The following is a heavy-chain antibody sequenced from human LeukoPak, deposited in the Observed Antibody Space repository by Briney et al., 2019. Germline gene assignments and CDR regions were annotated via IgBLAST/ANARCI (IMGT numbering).Heavy chain of an antibody. D-gene: IGHD3-10*02. CDR3: MFGWVTGPY. Sequence: GGSLRLSCAASGFAFGSYGMRWVRQAPGKGLEWVSGIIGTGASTYYADSVKGRFTISRDNSKNTLYLQMNRLRVEDTAVYYCMFGWVTGPYWGQGTLVTVSS. CDR2: IIGTGAST. J-gene: IGHJ4*02. CDR1: GFAFGSYG. V-gene: IGHV3-23*01.